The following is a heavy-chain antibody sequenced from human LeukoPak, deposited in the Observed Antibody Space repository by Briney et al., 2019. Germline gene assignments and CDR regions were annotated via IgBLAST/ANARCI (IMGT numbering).Heavy chain of an antibody. CDR2: IYYSGST. V-gene: IGHV4-59*08. J-gene: IGHJ4*02. Sequence: SETLSLTCTVSGGSISSYYWSWIRQPPGKGLEWVGYIYYSGSTNYNPSLKSRVTTSVDTSKNQLSLKLSSVTAADTAVYYCARVIGYCSSTSCLGYFDYWGRGTLVTVSS. CDR1: GGSISSYY. CDR3: ARVIGYCSSTSCLGYFDY. D-gene: IGHD2-2*01.